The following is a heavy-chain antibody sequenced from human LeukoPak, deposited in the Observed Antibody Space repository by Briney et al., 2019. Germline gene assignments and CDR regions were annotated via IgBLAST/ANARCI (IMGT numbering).Heavy chain of an antibody. CDR1: GFTFSSYW. V-gene: IGHV3-30*02. Sequence: GGSLRLSCAASGFTFSSYWMSWVRQAPGKGLEWVAFIRYDGSNKYYADSVKGRFTISRDNSKNTLYLQMNSLRAEDTAVYYCAKDRYCSSTSCYPYYYYYYMDVWGKGTTVTVSS. CDR3: AKDRYCSSTSCYPYYYYYYMDV. D-gene: IGHD2-2*01. CDR2: IRYDGSNK. J-gene: IGHJ6*03.